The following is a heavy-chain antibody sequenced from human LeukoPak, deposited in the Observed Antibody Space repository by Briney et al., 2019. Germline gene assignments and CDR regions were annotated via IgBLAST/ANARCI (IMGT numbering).Heavy chain of an antibody. J-gene: IGHJ4*02. Sequence: ASVKVSCKASGHTFTGYNIYWVRQAPGRALEWMGWINPNNGGTNYAQKFQGRVTVTRDTSISTAYMELSRLRSDDTAVYYCARPSITGTNALAYWGQGTLVTVSS. CDR1: GHTFTGYN. CDR3: ARPSITGTNALAY. D-gene: IGHD1-20*01. V-gene: IGHV1-2*02. CDR2: INPNNGGT.